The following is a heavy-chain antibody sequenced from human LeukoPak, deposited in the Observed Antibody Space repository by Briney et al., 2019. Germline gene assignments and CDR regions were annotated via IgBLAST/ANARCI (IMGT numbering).Heavy chain of an antibody. Sequence: PSETLSLTCTVSGGSISSSSYFWGWIRQPPGKGLEWIGSFYYSGSTYYNPSLKSRVTISVDTSKNQFSLKLTSVTAADAAVYYCARQWRDGSGSSYFDYWGQGTLVTVSS. J-gene: IGHJ4*02. V-gene: IGHV4-39*01. CDR2: FYYSGST. CDR3: ARQWRDGSGSSYFDY. D-gene: IGHD3-10*01. CDR1: GGSISSSSYF.